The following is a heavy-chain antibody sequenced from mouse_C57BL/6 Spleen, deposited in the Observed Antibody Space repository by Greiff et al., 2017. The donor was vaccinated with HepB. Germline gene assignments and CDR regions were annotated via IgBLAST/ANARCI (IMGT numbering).Heavy chain of an antibody. J-gene: IGHJ1*03. D-gene: IGHD1-1*01. CDR2: IDPSDSYT. V-gene: IGHV1-50*01. CDR1: GYTFTSYW. CDR3: ARRVYYGSSSGYFDV. Sequence: VKLQQPGAELVKPGASVKLSCKASGYTFTSYWMQWVKQRPGQGLEWIGEIDPSDSYTNYNQKFKGKATLTVDTSSSTAYMQLSSLTSEDSAVYYCARRVYYGSSSGYFDVWGTGTTVTVSS.